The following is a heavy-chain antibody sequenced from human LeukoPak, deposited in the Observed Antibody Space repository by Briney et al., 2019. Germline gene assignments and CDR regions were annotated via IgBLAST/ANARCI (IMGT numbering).Heavy chain of an antibody. D-gene: IGHD3-3*01. Sequence: SETLSLTCAVYGGSFSGYYWSWIRRPPGKGLEWIGEINHSGSTNYNPSLKSRVTISVDTSKNQFSLKLSSVTAADTAVYYCARGGQERVVIPDYWGQGTLVTVSS. CDR2: INHSGST. CDR3: ARGGQERVVIPDY. V-gene: IGHV4-34*01. J-gene: IGHJ4*02. CDR1: GGSFSGYY.